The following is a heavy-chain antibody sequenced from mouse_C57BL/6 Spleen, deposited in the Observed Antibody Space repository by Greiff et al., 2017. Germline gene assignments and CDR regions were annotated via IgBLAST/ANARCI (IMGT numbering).Heavy chain of an antibody. Sequence: VKLMESGAELVRPGASVKLSCKASGYTFTDYYINWVKQRPGQGLEWIARIYPGSGNTYYNEKFKGKATLTAEKSSSTAYMQLSSLTSEDSAVYFCARDYGSSSYYFDYWGQGTTLTVSS. CDR3: ARDYGSSSYYFDY. CDR1: GYTFTDYY. J-gene: IGHJ2*01. V-gene: IGHV1-76*01. D-gene: IGHD1-1*01. CDR2: IYPGSGNT.